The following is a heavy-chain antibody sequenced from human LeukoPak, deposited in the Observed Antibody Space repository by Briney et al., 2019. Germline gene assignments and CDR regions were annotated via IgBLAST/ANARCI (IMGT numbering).Heavy chain of an antibody. Sequence: GGSLRLSCAASGFTFSVHSMSWVRQAPGKGLEWVSYISSSSSHIYYADSVKGRFTISRDIAKNSLYLQMNSLRAEDTALYFCERVPIVVVPAGYLNWFDPWGQGTLVTVSS. CDR1: GFTFSVHS. CDR2: ISSSSSHI. CDR3: ERVPIVVVPAGYLNWFDP. J-gene: IGHJ5*02. D-gene: IGHD2-2*01. V-gene: IGHV3-21*01.